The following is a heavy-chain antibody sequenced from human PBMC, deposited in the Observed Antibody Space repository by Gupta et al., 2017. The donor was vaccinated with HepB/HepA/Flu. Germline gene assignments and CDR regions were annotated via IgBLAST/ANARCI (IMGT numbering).Heavy chain of an antibody. D-gene: IGHD2-2*01. CDR1: GYTFTSYY. J-gene: IGHJ6*03. CDR2: INPSGGST. Sequence: QVQLVQSGAEVKKPGASVKVSCKASGYTFTSYYMHWVRQAPGQGLEWMGIINPSGGSTSYAQKFQGRVTMTRDTSTSTVYMELSSLRSEDTAVYYGARDLDYCSSTSCYYYYMDVWGKGTTVTVSS. CDR3: ARDLDYCSSTSCYYYYMDV. V-gene: IGHV1-46*01.